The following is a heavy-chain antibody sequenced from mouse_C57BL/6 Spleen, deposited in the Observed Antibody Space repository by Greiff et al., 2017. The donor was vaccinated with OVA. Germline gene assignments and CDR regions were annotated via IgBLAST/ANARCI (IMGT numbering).Heavy chain of an antibody. D-gene: IGHD2-4*01. CDR3: ARYMSDSPFAY. Sequence: EVKLMESGGGLVQPGGSLSLSCAASGFTFTDYYMSWVRQPPGKALEWLGFIRNKANGYTTEYSASVKGRFTISRDNSQSILYLQMNALRAEDSATYYCARYMSDSPFAYWGQGTLVTVSA. CDR1: GFTFTDYY. CDR2: IRNKANGYTT. V-gene: IGHV7-3*01. J-gene: IGHJ3*01.